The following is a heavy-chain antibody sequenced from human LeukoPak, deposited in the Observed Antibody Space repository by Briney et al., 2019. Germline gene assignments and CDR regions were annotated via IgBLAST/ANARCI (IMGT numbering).Heavy chain of an antibody. V-gene: IGHV3-30*18. Sequence: QAGGSLRLSCAASGFTFSNYGMHWARQAPGKGLEWVAVISYTGSNEYYPDSVKGRFTISRDNSKNTLYLQMNSLRAEDTAVYYCAKGHYDSSGYYFDYWGQGTLVTVSS. CDR1: GFTFSNYG. CDR3: AKGHYDSSGYYFDY. D-gene: IGHD3-22*01. J-gene: IGHJ4*02. CDR2: ISYTGSNE.